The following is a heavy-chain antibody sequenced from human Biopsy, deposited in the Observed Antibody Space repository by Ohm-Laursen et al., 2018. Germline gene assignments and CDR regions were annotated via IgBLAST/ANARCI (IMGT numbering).Heavy chain of an antibody. J-gene: IGHJ4*02. CDR3: ARSPASTWTGYFES. V-gene: IGHV4-31*03. Sequence: TLSLTCRVSDFPLSGGAFYLSWIRQRPGKGLEWIGYIYYSGTTSFNPSLKSRVTMSVDTSANHFSLKLNSVTAADTALYYCARSPASTWTGYFESWGQGSLVTVSS. CDR1: DFPLSGGAFY. D-gene: IGHD6-13*01. CDR2: IYYSGTT.